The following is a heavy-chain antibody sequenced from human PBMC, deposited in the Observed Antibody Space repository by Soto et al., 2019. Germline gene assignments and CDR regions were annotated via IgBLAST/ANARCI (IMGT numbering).Heavy chain of an antibody. CDR1: GGSIGSYY. D-gene: IGHD4-4*01. CDR2: IYYSGST. J-gene: IGHJ6*02. V-gene: IGHV4-59*01. Sequence: SETLSLTCTVSGGSIGSYYWSWIRQPPGKGLEWIGYIYYSGSTNYNPSLKSRVTISVDTSKNQFSLKLSSVTAADTAVYYCARARVTEGYYYYGMDVWGQGTTVTVSS. CDR3: ARARVTEGYYYYGMDV.